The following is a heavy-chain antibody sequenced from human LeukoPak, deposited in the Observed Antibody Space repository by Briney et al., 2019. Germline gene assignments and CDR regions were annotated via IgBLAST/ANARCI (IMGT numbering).Heavy chain of an antibody. CDR2: IIPIFGTA. V-gene: IGHV1-69*13. CDR1: GGTFSNYA. CDR3: ARRDGYNIDY. Sequence: ASVKVSCKASGGTFSNYAISWVRQAPGQGLEWMGGIIPIFGTANYAQKFQGRVTTTADESTSTAYMELSSLRSEDTAVYYCARRDGYNIDYWGQGTLVTVSS. D-gene: IGHD5-24*01. J-gene: IGHJ4*02.